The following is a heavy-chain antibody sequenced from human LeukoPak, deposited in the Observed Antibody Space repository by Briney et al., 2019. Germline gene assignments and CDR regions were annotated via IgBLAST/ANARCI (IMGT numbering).Heavy chain of an antibody. D-gene: IGHD6-6*01. V-gene: IGHV3-7*01. Sequence: GGSLRLSCAASGFTVSSNYMSWVRQAPGKGLEWVANIKQDGSEKYYVDSVKGRFTISRDNAKNSLYLQMNSLRAEDTAVYYCARDRKVYGIDYWGQGTLVTVSS. CDR2: IKQDGSEK. J-gene: IGHJ4*02. CDR1: GFTVSSNY. CDR3: ARDRKVYGIDY.